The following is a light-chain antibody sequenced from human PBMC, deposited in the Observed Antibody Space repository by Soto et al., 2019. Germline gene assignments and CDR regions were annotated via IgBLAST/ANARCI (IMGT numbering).Light chain of an antibody. V-gene: IGLV4-69*01. CDR1: SGHSSNA. CDR3: QTWDTGIRV. J-gene: IGLJ3*02. CDR2: VNSDGSH. Sequence: QSVLTQSPSASASLGASVKLTCTLSSGHSSNAIAWHQQQPEKGPRFLMKVNSDGSHSRGDGIPDRFTGSRSGAERYLTISSLPSEDEADYYCQTWDTGIRVFGGGTKLTVL.